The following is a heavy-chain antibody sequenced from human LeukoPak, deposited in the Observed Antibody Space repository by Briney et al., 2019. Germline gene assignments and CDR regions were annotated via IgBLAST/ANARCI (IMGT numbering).Heavy chain of an antibody. CDR1: GFTFNKYG. J-gene: IGHJ4*02. Sequence: GGSLRLSCEVSGFTFNKYGMHWVRQAPGKGLEWVSAIRYDGTKKYYADSVRGRFTISRDNSGNTLFLQMNSLGAEDTAIYYCVRDTITYDIFTGSPDYWGQGTLGIVSS. CDR3: VRDTITYDIFTGSPDY. CDR2: IRYDGTKK. D-gene: IGHD3-9*01. V-gene: IGHV3-33*01.